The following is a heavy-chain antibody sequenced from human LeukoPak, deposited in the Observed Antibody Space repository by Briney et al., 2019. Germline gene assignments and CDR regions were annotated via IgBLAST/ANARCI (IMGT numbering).Heavy chain of an antibody. CDR1: GVSMSHCH. D-gene: IGHD4-17*01. Sequence: SETLSLTCTVSGVSMSHCHWYWFRQPPGKGLEWVGSIFYNEDANYNPSVKSRVTMSVDMSKRQLYLRLTYVTAADTAVYYCAKGETGTTSPFDHWGQGILVTVSS. V-gene: IGHV4-59*03. CDR2: IFYNEDA. J-gene: IGHJ4*02. CDR3: AKGETGTTSPFDH.